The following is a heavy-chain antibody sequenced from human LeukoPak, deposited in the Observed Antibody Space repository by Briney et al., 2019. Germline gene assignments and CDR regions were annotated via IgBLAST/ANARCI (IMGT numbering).Heavy chain of an antibody. V-gene: IGHV1-2*02. CDR3: ARGGPRGNGFDY. Sequence: ASVKVSCKAFGYTFTKEAISWVRQAPGQGLEWMAMYNPNSGDTTFSQRFQDRVTMTRDTSVNTAFMELGRLTSDDTAVYYCARGGPRGNGFDYWGQGTLVSVSS. J-gene: IGHJ4*02. CDR1: GYTFTKEA. CDR2: YNPNSGDT. D-gene: IGHD2-8*01.